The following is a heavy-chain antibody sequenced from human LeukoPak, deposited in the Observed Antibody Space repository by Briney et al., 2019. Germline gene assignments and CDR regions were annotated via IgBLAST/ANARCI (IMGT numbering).Heavy chain of an antibody. D-gene: IGHD4-23*01. V-gene: IGHV3-23*01. Sequence: GGSLRLSCAASGFTFSSYAMSWVRQAPGKGPEWVSAISGSGGSTYYADSVKGRFTISRDNSKNTLYLQMNSLRAEDTAVYYCAKDDGGGDDYRGVMSYFDYWGQGTLVTVSS. CDR1: GFTFSSYA. CDR2: ISGSGGST. CDR3: AKDDGGGDDYRGVMSYFDY. J-gene: IGHJ4*02.